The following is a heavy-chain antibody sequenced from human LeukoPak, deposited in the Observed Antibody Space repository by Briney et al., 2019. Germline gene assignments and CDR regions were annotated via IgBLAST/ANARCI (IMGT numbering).Heavy chain of an antibody. CDR3: AKFYGGYYYDSSVYYFSS. D-gene: IGHD3-22*01. Sequence: PGGSLRLSCAASGFTVSSNYMSWVRKAPGKGLERVSVIYSGGSTYYADSVKGRFTISRDNSKNTLYLQMNSLRAEDTAVYYCAKFYGGYYYDSSVYYFSSGGQGTLATFSS. J-gene: IGHJ4*02. CDR1: GFTVSSNY. CDR2: IYSGGST. V-gene: IGHV3-53*01.